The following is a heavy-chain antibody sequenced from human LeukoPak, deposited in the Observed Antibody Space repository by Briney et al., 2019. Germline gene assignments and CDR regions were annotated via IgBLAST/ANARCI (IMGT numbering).Heavy chain of an antibody. CDR1: GYTFTSYG. V-gene: IGHV1-18*01. J-gene: IGHJ4*02. D-gene: IGHD6-13*01. CDR3: ARESPGIAAAGREPFDY. Sequence: GASVKVSCKASGYTFTSYGISWVRQAPGQGLEWMGWISAYDGNTNYAQKLQGRVTMTTDTSTSTAYMELRSLRSDDTAVYYCARESPGIAAAGREPFDYWGQGTLVTVSS. CDR2: ISAYDGNT.